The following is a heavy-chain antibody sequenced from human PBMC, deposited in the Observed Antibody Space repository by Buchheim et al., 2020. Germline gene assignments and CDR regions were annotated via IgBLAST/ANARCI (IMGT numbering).Heavy chain of an antibody. CDR1: GFTFSSYW. Sequence: EVQLVESGGGLVQPGGSLRLSCAASGFTFSSYWMHWVRRAPGKGLVWVSRINSDGSSTSYADSVKGRFTISRDNAKNTLYLQMNSLRAEDTAVYYCARESDCGGDCYSVGYYYGMDVWGQGTT. J-gene: IGHJ6*02. CDR2: INSDGSST. CDR3: ARESDCGGDCYSVGYYYGMDV. D-gene: IGHD2-21*02. V-gene: IGHV3-74*01.